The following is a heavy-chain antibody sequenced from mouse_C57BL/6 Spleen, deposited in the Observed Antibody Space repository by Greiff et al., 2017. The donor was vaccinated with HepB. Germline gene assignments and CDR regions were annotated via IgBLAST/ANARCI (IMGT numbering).Heavy chain of an antibody. CDR1: GFSLTSYG. CDR2: IWGVGST. CDR3: ASSPAYYGSSPFAY. J-gene: IGHJ3*01. V-gene: IGHV2-6*01. D-gene: IGHD1-1*01. Sequence: VKVVESGPGLVAPSQSLSITCTVSGFSLTSYGVDWVRQSPGKGLEWLGVIWGVGSTNYNSALKSRLSISKDNSKSQVFLKMNSLQTDDTAMYYCASSPAYYGSSPFAYWGQGTLVTVSA.